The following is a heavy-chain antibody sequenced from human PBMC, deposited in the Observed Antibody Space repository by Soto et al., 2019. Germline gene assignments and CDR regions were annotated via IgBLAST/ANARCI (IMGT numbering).Heavy chain of an antibody. CDR2: INQDGTQK. CDR1: GFTFRRDW. CDR3: SGGVGDAV. V-gene: IGHV3-7*04. D-gene: IGHD1-26*01. Sequence: EERLVESGGGLVQPGGSLRLSCAISGFTFRRDWMNWGRQAPGKGLEWVAHINQDGTQKYYVDSVKGRFTIFRDNAKNSLYLQMNSLRVEDTAVYYCSGGVGDAVWGQGTLVTVSS. J-gene: IGHJ4*02.